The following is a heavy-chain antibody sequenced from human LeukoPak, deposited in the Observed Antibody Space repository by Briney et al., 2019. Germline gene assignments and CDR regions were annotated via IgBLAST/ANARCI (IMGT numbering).Heavy chain of an antibody. CDR1: GFTFSNHG. CDR3: AKDGAVRGVMPYYFDY. J-gene: IGHJ4*02. CDR2: ISYDGSNK. V-gene: IGHV3-30*18. Sequence: GGSLRLSCAASGFTFSNHGMHWVRQAPGKGLEWVAVISYDGSNKYYTDSVKGRFTISGDNSKNTLYLQMNSLRAEDTAVYYCAKDGAVRGVMPYYFDYWGQGTLVAVSS. D-gene: IGHD3-10*01.